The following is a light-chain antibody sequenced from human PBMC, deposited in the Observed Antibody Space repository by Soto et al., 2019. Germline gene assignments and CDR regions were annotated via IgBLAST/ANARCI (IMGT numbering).Light chain of an antibody. CDR3: QQSYSTPPWT. J-gene: IGKJ1*01. V-gene: IGKV1-39*01. CDR2: AAS. CDR1: RSVLYKSNNKNH. Sequence: DIVMTQSPDSLAVSLGERATMNCKCSRSVLYKSNNKNHLAWYQQKPGKAPKLLIYAASSLQSGVPSRFSGSGSGTDFTLTISSLQPEDFATYYCQQSYSTPPWTFGQGTKVDIK.